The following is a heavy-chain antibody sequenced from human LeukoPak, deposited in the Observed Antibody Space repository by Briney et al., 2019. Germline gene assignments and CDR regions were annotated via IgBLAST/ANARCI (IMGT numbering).Heavy chain of an antibody. CDR3: ARCKGIVATSSVDAFDI. V-gene: IGHV4-59*08. Sequence: PSETLSLTCTVSGGSISNYYGNWIRQPPGKGLEWIGYIYYSGSTNYNPSLKSRVTISVDMSKNQLSLKLSSVTAADTAVYYCARCKGIVATSSVDAFDIWGQGTMVTVSS. CDR1: GGSISNYY. D-gene: IGHD5-12*01. CDR2: IYYSGST. J-gene: IGHJ3*02.